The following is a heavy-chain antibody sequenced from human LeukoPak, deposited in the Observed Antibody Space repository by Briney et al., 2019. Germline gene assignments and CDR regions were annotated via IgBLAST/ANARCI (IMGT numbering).Heavy chain of an antibody. CDR1: GGSFSGYY. Sequence: SETLSLTCAVYGGSFSGYYWSWIRQPPGKWLEWIGEINHSGSTNYNPSLKSRVTISVDTSKNQFSLKLSSVTAADTAVYYCARVKWFGELSGRSNYYYYYGMDVWGQGTTVTVSS. V-gene: IGHV4-34*01. J-gene: IGHJ6*02. CDR2: INHSGST. D-gene: IGHD3-10*01. CDR3: ARVKWFGELSGRSNYYYYYGMDV.